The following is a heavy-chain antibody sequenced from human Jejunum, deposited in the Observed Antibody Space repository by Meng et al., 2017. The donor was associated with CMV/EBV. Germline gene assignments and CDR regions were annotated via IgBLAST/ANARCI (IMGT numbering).Heavy chain of an antibody. J-gene: IGHJ4*02. Sequence: YEMNWVRQAPGRGLEWISYISDRGSTIFYADSVKGRFTTSRDNAKNSLYLQMDSLRAEDTAVYYCARDKGYCSSTTCYGSWDYWGQGTLVTVSS. CDR2: ISDRGSTI. D-gene: IGHD2-2*01. CDR3: ARDKGYCSSTTCYGSWDY. V-gene: IGHV3-48*03. CDR1: YE.